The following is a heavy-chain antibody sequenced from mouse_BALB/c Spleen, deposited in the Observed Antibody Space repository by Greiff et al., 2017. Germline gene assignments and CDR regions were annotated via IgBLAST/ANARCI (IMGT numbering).Heavy chain of an antibody. CDR1: GFTFSSYT. D-gene: IGHD2-3*01. CDR2: ISSGGSYT. V-gene: IGHV5-6-4*01. CDR3: ARGYDGYVYAMDY. Sequence: DVKLVESGGGLVKPGGSLKLSCAASGFTFSSYTMSWVRQTPEKSLEWVATISSGGSYTYYPDSVKGRFTISRDNARNILYLQMSSLRSEDTAMYYCARGYDGYVYAMDYWGQGTSVTVSS. J-gene: IGHJ4*01.